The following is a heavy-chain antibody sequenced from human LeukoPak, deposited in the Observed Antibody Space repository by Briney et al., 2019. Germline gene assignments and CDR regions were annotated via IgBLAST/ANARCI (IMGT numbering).Heavy chain of an antibody. CDR3: ARGQEQWLVPDYYYGMDV. CDR1: GYTFTSYD. V-gene: IGHV1-8*01. J-gene: IGHJ6*02. CDR2: MNPNSGNT. D-gene: IGHD6-19*01. Sequence: ASVKVSCKASGYTFTSYDIHWVRPATGQGLEWMGWMNPNSGNTGYAQKFQGRVTMTRNTSISTAYMELSSLRSEDTAVYYCARGQEQWLVPDYYYGMDVWGQGTTVTVSS.